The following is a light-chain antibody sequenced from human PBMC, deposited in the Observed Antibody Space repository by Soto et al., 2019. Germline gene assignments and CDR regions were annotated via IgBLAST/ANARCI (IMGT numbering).Light chain of an antibody. CDR1: QSINSY. J-gene: IGKJ5*01. V-gene: IGKV1-39*01. Sequence: DIQMTQSPSSVSASVGDRVTITCRASQSINSYLNWYQQKPGKAPKLLMYAASSLQSGVPSRFSGSGSGTDFTLTISSLQPEDFATYYCQQSYSFPITFGQGTRLEIK. CDR3: QQSYSFPIT. CDR2: AAS.